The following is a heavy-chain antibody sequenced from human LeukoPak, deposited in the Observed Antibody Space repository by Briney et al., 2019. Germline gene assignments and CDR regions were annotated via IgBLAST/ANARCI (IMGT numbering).Heavy chain of an antibody. CDR2: IYPDDSET. Sequence: GESLKISCKASGYSFTNYWIGWVRQMPGKGLEWMGIIYPDDSETRYSPSFQGQVTISADKSITTAYLQWSSLKASDTAMYFCARHRGDCTSTSCFLYYFDFWGQGTLVTVSS. V-gene: IGHV5-51*01. CDR3: ARHRGDCTSTSCFLYYFDF. CDR1: GYSFTNYW. D-gene: IGHD2-2*01. J-gene: IGHJ4*02.